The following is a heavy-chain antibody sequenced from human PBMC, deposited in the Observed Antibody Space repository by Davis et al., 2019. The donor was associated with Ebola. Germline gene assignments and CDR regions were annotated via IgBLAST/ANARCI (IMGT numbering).Heavy chain of an antibody. J-gene: IGHJ5*02. CDR2: IYYSGST. Sequence: MPSETLPLTCTVSGGSISSYYWSWIRQPPGKGLEWIGYIYYSGSTNYNPSLKSRVTISVDTSKNQFSLKLSSVTAADTAVYYCARGSRYTVTVGAWFYPWGQGTLVTVSS. D-gene: IGHD4-17*01. CDR3: ARGSRYTVTVGAWFYP. V-gene: IGHV4-59*12. CDR1: GGSISSYY.